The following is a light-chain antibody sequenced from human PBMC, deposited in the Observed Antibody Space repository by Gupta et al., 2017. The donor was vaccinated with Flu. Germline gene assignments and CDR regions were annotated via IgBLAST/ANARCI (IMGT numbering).Light chain of an antibody. V-gene: IGLV1-51*02. CDR1: SSNIGNNY. Sequence: SSSNIGNNYVSWYQQLPGTAPKLLIYENNKRPSGIPDRLSGSKSGTSATLGITGLQTGDEADYYCGTWDSSLSTGVFGAGTKLTVL. CDR2: ENN. CDR3: GTWDSSLSTGV. J-gene: IGLJ3*02.